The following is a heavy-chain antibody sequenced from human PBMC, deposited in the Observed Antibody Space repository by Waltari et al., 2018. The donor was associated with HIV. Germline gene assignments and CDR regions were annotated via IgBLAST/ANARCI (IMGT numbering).Heavy chain of an antibody. J-gene: IGHJ6*02. Sequence: QVQLQESGPGLVKPSETLSLTCTVSGGSISSYYWSWIRQPPGKGLEWIGYIYYSGSTNYNPSLKSRVTISVDTSKNQFSLKLSSVTAADTAVYYCARNSYYDFWSGYGMDVWGQGTTVTVSS. CDR1: GGSISSYY. CDR3: ARNSYYDFWSGYGMDV. V-gene: IGHV4-59*08. D-gene: IGHD3-3*01. CDR2: IYYSGST.